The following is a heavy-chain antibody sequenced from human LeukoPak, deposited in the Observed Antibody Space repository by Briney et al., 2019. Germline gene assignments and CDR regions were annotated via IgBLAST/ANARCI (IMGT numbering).Heavy chain of an antibody. D-gene: IGHD3-22*01. CDR1: GYTFTSYG. CDR3: ARGPRPPNYYDSSGYYYSFDY. Sequence: ASVKVSCKASGYTFTSYGISWVRQAPGQGLEWMGWISAYNGNTNYAQKLQGRVTMTTDTSTSTAYMELSRLRSDDTAVYYCARGPRPPNYYDSSGYYYSFDYWGQGTLVTVSS. V-gene: IGHV1-18*01. CDR2: ISAYNGNT. J-gene: IGHJ4*02.